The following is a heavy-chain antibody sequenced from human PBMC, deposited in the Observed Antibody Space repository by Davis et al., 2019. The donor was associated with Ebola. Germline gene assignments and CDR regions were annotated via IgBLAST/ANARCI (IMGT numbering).Heavy chain of an antibody. J-gene: IGHJ6*02. CDR2: IIPIFGTA. V-gene: IGHV1-69*06. CDR3: ARAPDYGGNSGYYYYGMDV. D-gene: IGHD4-23*01. Sequence: AASVKVSCKASGGTFSSYAISWVRQAPGQGLEWMGRIIPIFGTANYAQKFQGRVTITADKSTSTAYMELSSLRSEDTAVYYCARAPDYGGNSGYYYYGMDVWGQGTTVTVSS. CDR1: GGTFSSYA.